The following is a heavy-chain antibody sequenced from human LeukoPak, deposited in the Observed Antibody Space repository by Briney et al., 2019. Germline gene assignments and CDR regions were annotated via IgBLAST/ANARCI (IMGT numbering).Heavy chain of an antibody. J-gene: IGHJ4*02. D-gene: IGHD5-18*01. CDR2: ISYDGSNK. CDR1: GFTFSSYA. V-gene: IGHV3-30*04. CDR3: ARDQKIRGYSYGYDY. Sequence: GGSLRLSCAASGFTFSSYAMHWVRQAPGKGLEWVAVISYDGSNKYYADSVKGRFTISRDNSKNTLYLQMNSLRAEDTAVYYCARDQKIRGYSYGYDYWGQGTLVTVSS.